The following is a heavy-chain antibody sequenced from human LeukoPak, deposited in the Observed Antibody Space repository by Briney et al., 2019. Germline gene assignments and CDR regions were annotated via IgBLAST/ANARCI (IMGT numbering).Heavy chain of an antibody. CDR1: GGTFTSYA. V-gene: IGHV1-69*05. J-gene: IGHJ4*02. Sequence: SVKVSCKASGGTFTSYAISWGRQAPGQGLEWMGRIITIFGTANSAQKFQGRVTITTDEATSTAYIELSSLRSEDTAVYYWASPQNGYSYGYYWGQGTLVTVSS. D-gene: IGHD5-18*01. CDR3: ASPQNGYSYGYY. CDR2: IITIFGTA.